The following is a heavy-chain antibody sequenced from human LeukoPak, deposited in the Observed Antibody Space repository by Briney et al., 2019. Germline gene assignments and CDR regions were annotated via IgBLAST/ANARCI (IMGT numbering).Heavy chain of an antibody. D-gene: IGHD5-24*01. CDR3: AVILEMATMTYYYGMDV. Sequence: ASVKVSCKASGGTFSSYAISWVRQAPGQGLEWMGRIIPILGIANYAQKFQGRVTITADKSTSTAYMELSSLRSEDTAVYYCAVILEMATMTYYYGMDVWGQGTTVTVSS. CDR1: GGTFSSYA. V-gene: IGHV1-69*04. CDR2: IIPILGIA. J-gene: IGHJ6*02.